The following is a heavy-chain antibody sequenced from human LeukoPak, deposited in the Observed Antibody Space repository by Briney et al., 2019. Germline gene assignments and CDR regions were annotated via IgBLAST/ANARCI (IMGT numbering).Heavy chain of an antibody. CDR1: GFTFSSYS. CDR2: ISSSSSYI. Sequence: GGSLRLSCAASGFTFSSYSMNWVRQAPGKGLEWVSSISSSSSYIYYAASVKGRFSISRDNAKNSLYLQMNSLRAEDTAVYYCAKDGGKRWLQTFDYWGQGTLVTVSS. D-gene: IGHD5-24*01. V-gene: IGHV3-21*01. J-gene: IGHJ4*02. CDR3: AKDGGKRWLQTFDY.